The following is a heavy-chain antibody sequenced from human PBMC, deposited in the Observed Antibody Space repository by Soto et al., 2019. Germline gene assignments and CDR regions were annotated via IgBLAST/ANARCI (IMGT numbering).Heavy chain of an antibody. D-gene: IGHD2-15*01. Sequence: QVQLVESGGGVVQPGRSLRLSCAASGFTFSSYAMHWVRQAPGKGLEWVAVISYDGSNKYYADSVKGRFTISRDNSKNTLYLQMNSLRAEDTAVYYCARDQGSSGVVAATPWFDPWGQGTLVTVSS. CDR2: ISYDGSNK. CDR3: ARDQGSSGVVAATPWFDP. CDR1: GFTFSSYA. V-gene: IGHV3-30-3*01. J-gene: IGHJ5*02.